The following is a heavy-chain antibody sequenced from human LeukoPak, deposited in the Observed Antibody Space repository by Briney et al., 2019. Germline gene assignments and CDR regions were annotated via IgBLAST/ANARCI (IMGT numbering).Heavy chain of an antibody. J-gene: IGHJ4*02. CDR1: GGSISSGGYY. CDR3: ARVRGYSYGELDS. CDR2: ISYSGST. D-gene: IGHD5-18*01. V-gene: IGHV4-31*03. Sequence: SETLSLTCTVSGGSISSGGYYWSWIRQHPGKGLEWIGHISYSGSTYYNPSLNSRVTISEGTSKRQFSLKLSFVTAADTAVYYCARVRGYSYGELDSWGQGTLVTVSS.